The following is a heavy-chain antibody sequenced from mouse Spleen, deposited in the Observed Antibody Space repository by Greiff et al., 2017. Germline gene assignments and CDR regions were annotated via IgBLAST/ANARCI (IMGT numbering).Heavy chain of an antibody. Sequence: EVMLVESGPVLVKPGASVKMSCKASGYTFTDYYMNWVKQSHGKSLEWIGVINPYNGGTSYNQKFKGKATLTVDKSSSTAYMELNSLTSEDSAVYYCARRDYRYDVCWFAYWGQGTLVTVSA. CDR2: INPYNGGT. CDR1: GYTFTDYY. D-gene: IGHD2-14*01. J-gene: IGHJ3*01. V-gene: IGHV1-19*01. CDR3: ARRDYRYDVCWFAY.